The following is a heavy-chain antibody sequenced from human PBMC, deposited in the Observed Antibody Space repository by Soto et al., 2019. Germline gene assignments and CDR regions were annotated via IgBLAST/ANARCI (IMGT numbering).Heavy chain of an antibody. J-gene: IGHJ6*02. CDR3: ARGHSTDCSKGVCSFFYNHEMDV. V-gene: IGHV1-2*04. D-gene: IGHD2-8*01. CDR2: INPKSGGT. Sequence: ASVKVSCKASGYSFSDYHIHWVRQSPGQGLEWLGRINPKSGGTSSAQKFQDWVTMTRDTSISTAYMELTRLRSDDTAVYFCARGHSTDCSKGVCSFFYNHEMDVWGQGTTVTVSS. CDR1: GYSFSDYH.